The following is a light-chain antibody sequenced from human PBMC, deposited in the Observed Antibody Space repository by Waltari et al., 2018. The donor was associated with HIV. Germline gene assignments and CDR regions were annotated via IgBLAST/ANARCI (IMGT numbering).Light chain of an antibody. V-gene: IGLV3-21*01. J-gene: IGLJ3*02. Sequence: SYVLTQPPSVSVAPGQTARITCAGNKLGRESVHWYQQRPGQAPVVVIYHDRDRPSGIPERFSGSNSGNTATLTITRVEAGDEADYYCQLFQCCNNWVFGGGTKLTVL. CDR1: KLGRES. CDR3: QLFQCCNNWV. CDR2: HDR.